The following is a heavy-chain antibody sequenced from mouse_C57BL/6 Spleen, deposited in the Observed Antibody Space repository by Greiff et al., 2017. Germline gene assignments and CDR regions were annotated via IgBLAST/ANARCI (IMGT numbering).Heavy chain of an antibody. CDR1: GFTFSDYG. Sequence: EVQRVESGGGLVKPGGSLKLSCAASGFTFSDYGMPWFRKAPEKGLEWVAYFSSGSSTIYYADTVKGRFTISRDNAKNTLFLQMTSLRSEDTAMYYCARRGNYLYAMDYWGQGTSVTVSS. CDR2: FSSGSSTI. V-gene: IGHV5-17*01. CDR3: ARRGNYLYAMDY. D-gene: IGHD2-1*01. J-gene: IGHJ4*01.